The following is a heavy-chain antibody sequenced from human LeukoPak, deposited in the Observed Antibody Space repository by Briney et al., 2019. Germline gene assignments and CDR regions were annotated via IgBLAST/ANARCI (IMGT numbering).Heavy chain of an antibody. V-gene: IGHV4-4*07. Sequence: SETLSLTCTVSGGSISSYYWSWIRQPAGKGLEWIGRIYTSGSTNYNPSLKSRVTMSVDTSKNQFSLKLSSVTAADTAVYYCARDKRTMVRVNNWFDPWGQGTLVPVSS. CDR3: ARDKRTMVRVNNWFDP. J-gene: IGHJ5*02. CDR1: GGSISSYY. D-gene: IGHD3-10*01. CDR2: IYTSGST.